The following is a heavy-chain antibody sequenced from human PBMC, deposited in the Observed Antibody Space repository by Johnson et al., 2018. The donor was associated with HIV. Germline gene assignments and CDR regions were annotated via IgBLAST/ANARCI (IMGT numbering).Heavy chain of an antibody. D-gene: IGHD6-6*01. CDR1: GFTFSSYA. CDR2: ISGSGGST. CDR3: AKDGFEYSSSGGAFDI. J-gene: IGHJ3*02. V-gene: IGHV3-23*04. Sequence: VKLVESGGGLVQPGGSLRLSCAASGFTFSSYAMRWVRQAPGKGLEWVSAISGSGGSTYYADSVKGRFTISRDNSKNTLYLQMNSLRAEDTAVYYCAKDGFEYSSSGGAFDIWGQGTMVTVSS.